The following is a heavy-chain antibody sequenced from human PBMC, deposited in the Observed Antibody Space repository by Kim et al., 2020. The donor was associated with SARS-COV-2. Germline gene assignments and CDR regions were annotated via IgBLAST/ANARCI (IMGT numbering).Heavy chain of an antibody. D-gene: IGHD3-10*01. CDR2: IDPSDSYT. CDR3: ARRGGNYGSGSFLNGMDV. J-gene: IGHJ6*02. CDR1: GYSFTSYW. Sequence: GESLKISCKGSGYSFTSYWISWVRQMPGKGLEWMGRIDPSDSYTNYSPSFQGHVTISADKSISTAYLQWSSLKASDTAMYYCARRGGNYGSGSFLNGMDVWGQGTTVTVSS. V-gene: IGHV5-10-1*01.